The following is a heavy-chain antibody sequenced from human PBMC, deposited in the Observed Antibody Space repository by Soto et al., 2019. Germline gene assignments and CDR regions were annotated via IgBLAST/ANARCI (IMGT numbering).Heavy chain of an antibody. CDR1: GFTFSSYW. Sequence: EVQLVESGGGLVQPGGSLRLSCEASGFTFSSYWMHWVSQVPGKGLVWVSRLNGDGTTTNYAYSVKGRFTISRDNAKNTVYLQMSSLRAENTAVYYCARGIRIYYGMDVWGQGTTVTVS. V-gene: IGHV3-74*01. CDR3: ARGIRIYYGMDV. D-gene: IGHD2-15*01. J-gene: IGHJ6*02. CDR2: LNGDGTTT.